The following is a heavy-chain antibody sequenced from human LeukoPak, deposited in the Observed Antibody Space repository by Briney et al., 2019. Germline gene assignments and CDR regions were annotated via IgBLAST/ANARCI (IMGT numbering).Heavy chain of an antibody. CDR2: ISSGGGTI. J-gene: IGHJ3*02. D-gene: IGHD1-1*01. CDR3: ARKRSTTSAFDI. CDR1: GFTFSSYE. Sequence: PGGSLRLSCAASGFTFSSYEMNWVSQAPGKGLEWVSYISSGGGTIYYADSVKGRFTISRDNPKNSLYLQMNSLRAEDTAVYYCARKRSTTSAFDIWGQGTMVTFSS. V-gene: IGHV3-48*03.